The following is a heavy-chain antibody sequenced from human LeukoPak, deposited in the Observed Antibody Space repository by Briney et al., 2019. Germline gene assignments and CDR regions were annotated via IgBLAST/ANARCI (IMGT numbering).Heavy chain of an antibody. D-gene: IGHD6-6*01. V-gene: IGHV4-4*07. CDR1: GGSISSYY. CDR3: ARDLSLAMYE. CDR2: IYSSGST. J-gene: IGHJ4*02. Sequence: SETLSLTCTGSGGSISSYYWNWIRQPAGKGLEWIGRIYSSGSTSYNHSLKSRVSMSVDTPKNQFSLKLISVTAADTAVYYCARDLSLAMYEWGQGTLVTVSS.